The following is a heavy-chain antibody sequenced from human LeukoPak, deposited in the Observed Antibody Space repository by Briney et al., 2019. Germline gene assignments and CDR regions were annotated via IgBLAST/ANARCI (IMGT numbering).Heavy chain of an antibody. V-gene: IGHV4-4*07. CDR3: ARVTYSSSSISLDGFDI. CDR2: IYSTGTN. D-gene: IGHD6-6*01. Sequence: SETLSLTCTVSGGSISGYYWSWIRQSAGKGLEWIGHIYSTGTNNYNPSLRSRVTLSVDTSKNQFSLKLRSVTAADTAVYYCARVTYSSSSISLDGFDIWGQGTMVTVS. CDR1: GGSISGYY. J-gene: IGHJ3*02.